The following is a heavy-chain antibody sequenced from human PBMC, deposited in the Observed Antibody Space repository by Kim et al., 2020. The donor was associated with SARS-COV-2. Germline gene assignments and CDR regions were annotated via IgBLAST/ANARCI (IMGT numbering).Heavy chain of an antibody. CDR3: ARGLTAAGANNFDS. J-gene: IGHJ4*02. CDR2: IYTSGNT. V-gene: IGHV4-4*07. CDR1: GGSISGYY. Sequence: SETLSLTCTVSGGSISGYYWTWIRQPAGKGLEWIGRIYTSGNTNYNPSLESRVTMSVDTSKTQFSLELTSVTAADTAGYYCARGLTAAGANNFDSWGQGT. D-gene: IGHD6-13*01.